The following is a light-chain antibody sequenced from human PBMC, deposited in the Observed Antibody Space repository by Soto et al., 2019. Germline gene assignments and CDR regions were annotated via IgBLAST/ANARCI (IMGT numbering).Light chain of an antibody. CDR3: QQYNSYSQWT. Sequence: DIQMTQSPSTLSASVGDRVTITCRASQSISSWLAWYQQKPGKAPKLLIYDASSLKSGVPSRFSGSGSGTEFTLTISSLQPDDFATYYCQQYNSYSQWTFGQGTKVDIK. J-gene: IGKJ1*01. CDR1: QSISSW. V-gene: IGKV1-5*01. CDR2: DAS.